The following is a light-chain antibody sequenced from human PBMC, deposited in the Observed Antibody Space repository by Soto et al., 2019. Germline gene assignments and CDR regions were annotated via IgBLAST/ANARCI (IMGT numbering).Light chain of an antibody. V-gene: IGKV3-11*01. CDR1: QSVRSN. Sequence: EIVMTQSPATLSVSPGEWATLSCRASQSVRSNLAWYQQRPGQAPRLLIYAASTRATGIPAWFSGSGFGTDFTLTISSLEPEDFAVYYCQQRSDWPSFGPGTKVDIK. J-gene: IGKJ3*01. CDR3: QQRSDWPS. CDR2: AAS.